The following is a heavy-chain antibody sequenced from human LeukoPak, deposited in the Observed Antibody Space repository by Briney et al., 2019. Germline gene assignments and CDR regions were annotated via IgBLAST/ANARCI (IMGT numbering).Heavy chain of an antibody. CDR2: INHSGST. Sequence: SETLSLTCAVYGGSFSGYYWSWIRQPPGKGLEWIGEINHSGSTNYNPSLKSRVTISVDTSKNQFSLELSSVTAADTAVYYCARGPRYFWSGYSLYYFDYWGQGTLVTVSS. D-gene: IGHD3-3*01. CDR1: GGSFSGYY. J-gene: IGHJ4*02. V-gene: IGHV4-34*01. CDR3: ARGPRYFWSGYSLYYFDY.